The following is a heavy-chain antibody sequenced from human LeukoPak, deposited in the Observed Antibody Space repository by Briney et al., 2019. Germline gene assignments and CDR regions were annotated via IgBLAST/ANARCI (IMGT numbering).Heavy chain of an antibody. CDR3: ARVGDWNDLVY. CDR1: GGSISPYY. J-gene: IGHJ4*02. D-gene: IGHD1-1*01. V-gene: IGHV4-59*01. CDR2: ILYSGTT. Sequence: PETLSLTCTVSGGSISPYYWSWIRQTPGKGLEWIGYILYSGTTTNYNPSLKSRVTISVDTSKNQFSLKLSSVTAADTAVYYCARVGDWNDLVYWGQGTLATVSS.